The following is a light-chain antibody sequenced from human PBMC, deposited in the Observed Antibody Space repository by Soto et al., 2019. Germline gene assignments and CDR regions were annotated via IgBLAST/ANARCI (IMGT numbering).Light chain of an antibody. CDR1: SSDVGTYNY. J-gene: IGLJ2*01. Sequence: QPVLAQPASVSGSPGQSITISCTGSSSDVGTYNYVSWYQQHPGKAPKLIIYEVTNRPSGVSNRFSGSKSGNTASLTIYGLRDEDEADYYCSAHKTRSTGYVFGGGKKVTV. CDR3: SAHKTRSTGYV. CDR2: EVT. V-gene: IGLV2-14*01.